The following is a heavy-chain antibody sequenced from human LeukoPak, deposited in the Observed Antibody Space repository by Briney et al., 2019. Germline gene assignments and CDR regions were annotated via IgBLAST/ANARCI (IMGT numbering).Heavy chain of an antibody. J-gene: IGHJ3*02. CDR3: AREENDAFDI. CDR1: GYTFTGNY. D-gene: IGHD5-24*01. CDR2: INPSGGST. Sequence: ASVKVSCKASGYTFTGNYMHWVRQAHGQGIEWMGIINPSGGSTSNAQKLQGRVTMTRDTSTSTVYMELSSLRSADTAVYYCAREENDAFDIWGQGTMVTVSS. V-gene: IGHV1-46*01.